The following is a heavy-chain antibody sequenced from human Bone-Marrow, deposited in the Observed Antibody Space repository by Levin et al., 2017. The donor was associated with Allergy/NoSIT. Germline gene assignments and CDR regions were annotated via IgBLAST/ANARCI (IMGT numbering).Heavy chain of an antibody. CDR3: AREPREVAGSFFYYGMDV. J-gene: IGHJ6*02. CDR2: INPNTGGT. V-gene: IGHV1-2*06. D-gene: IGHD6-19*01. CDR1: GYTFNNYY. Sequence: ASVKVSCQASGYTFNNYYIHWVRQAPGQGLECMGRINPNTGGTNFAQRFQGRVTLTRDTSINTAYLELSNLESGDTALYFCAREPREVAGSFFYYGMDVWGQGTTVTVSS.